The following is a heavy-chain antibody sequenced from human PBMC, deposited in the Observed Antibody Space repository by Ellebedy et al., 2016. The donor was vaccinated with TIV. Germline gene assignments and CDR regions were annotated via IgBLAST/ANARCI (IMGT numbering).Heavy chain of an antibody. V-gene: IGHV1-18*01. Sequence: ASVKVSCXASGYTFTSYGISWVRQAPGQGLEWMGWISAYNGNTNYAQKLQGRVTMTTDTSTSTAYMELRSLRSDDTAVYYCAREGGEVYGSGANWFDPWGQGTLVTVSS. CDR2: ISAYNGNT. CDR1: GYTFTSYG. D-gene: IGHD3-10*01. CDR3: AREGGEVYGSGANWFDP. J-gene: IGHJ5*02.